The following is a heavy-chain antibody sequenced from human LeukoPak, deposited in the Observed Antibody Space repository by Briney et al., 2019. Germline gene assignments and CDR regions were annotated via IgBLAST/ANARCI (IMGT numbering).Heavy chain of an antibody. CDR3: AKTVVVITFRFDS. CDR2: ISGDGART. V-gene: IGHV3-23*01. D-gene: IGHD2-21*01. J-gene: IGHJ4*02. Sequence: PGGSLRLSCAASGFTFSSYWMSWVRQAPGKGLEWVSAISGDGARTYYADSVKGRFTISRDNSKNTLDLQMNSLTAEDTAIYYCAKTVVVITFRFDSWGQGSLVTVSS. CDR1: GFTFSSYW.